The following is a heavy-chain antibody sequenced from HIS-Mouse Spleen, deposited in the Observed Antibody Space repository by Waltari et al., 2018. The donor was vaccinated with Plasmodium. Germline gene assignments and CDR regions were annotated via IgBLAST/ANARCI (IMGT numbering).Heavy chain of an antibody. CDR2: IKQVGSEK. CDR1: GLTFSSNW. D-gene: IGHD6-13*01. J-gene: IGHJ2*01. Sequence: EVQLVESGGGLVQPGGSLRLSCAAPGLTFSSNWMGWVRQAPGKGLEGVANIKQVGSEKYYVDSVKGRFTISSDNAKNSLYLQMNSLRAEDTAVYYCASSWYWYFDLWGRGTLVTVSS. V-gene: IGHV3-7*01. CDR3: ASSWYWYFDL.